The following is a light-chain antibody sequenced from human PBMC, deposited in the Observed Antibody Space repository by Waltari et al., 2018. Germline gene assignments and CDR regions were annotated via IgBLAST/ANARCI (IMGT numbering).Light chain of an antibody. V-gene: IGLV1-40*02. CDR3: QSYDSSLTAWV. Sequence: QSVVTQPPSVSGAPGQRVTISCTGSSSNIGAGYDVHWYQQLPGTAPKLLIYDNINRPSGVPDRFSGSKSGTSASLASTGLQAEDEADYYCQSYDSSLTAWVFGGGTKLTVL. CDR1: SSNIGAGYD. J-gene: IGLJ3*02. CDR2: DNI.